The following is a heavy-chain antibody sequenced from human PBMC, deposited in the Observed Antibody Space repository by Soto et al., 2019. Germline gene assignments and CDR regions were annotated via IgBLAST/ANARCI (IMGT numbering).Heavy chain of an antibody. CDR2: IIPIFGTA. Sequence: GASVKVSCKASGGTFSSYAISWVRQAPGQGLEWMGGIIPIFGTANYAQKFQGRVTITADESTSTAYMELSSLRSEDTAVYYCARDLRDWSGYYYAASYYYGMDVWGQRTTVTVSS. D-gene: IGHD3-3*01. J-gene: IGHJ6*02. V-gene: IGHV1-69*13. CDR3: ARDLRDWSGYYYAASYYYGMDV. CDR1: GGTFSSYA.